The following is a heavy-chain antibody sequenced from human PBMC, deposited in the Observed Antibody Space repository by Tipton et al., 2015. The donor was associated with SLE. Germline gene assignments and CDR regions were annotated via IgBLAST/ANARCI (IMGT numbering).Heavy chain of an antibody. Sequence: SGAEVKKPGASVKVSCKAYGYTSTNYQFHWVRRAPGQGLEWMGIINPGADYTTYAQNFQGRVTMTRDMSRNTVYMELSGLRSEDTAIYYCARESDSPDVWGQGTTVTVSS. CDR2: INPGADYT. CDR3: ARESDSPDV. D-gene: IGHD2-15*01. V-gene: IGHV1-46*03. J-gene: IGHJ6*02. CDR1: GYTSTNYQ.